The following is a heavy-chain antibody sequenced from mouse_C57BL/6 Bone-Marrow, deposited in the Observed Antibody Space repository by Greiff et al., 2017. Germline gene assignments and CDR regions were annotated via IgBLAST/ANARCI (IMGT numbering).Heavy chain of an antibody. CDR2: IYPRSGYT. D-gene: IGHD3-3*01. Sequence: QVQLQQSGAELARPGASVKLSCKASGYTFTSYGISWVQQRPGQGLEWIGEIYPRSGYTYYNEKFKGKATLTADKSSRTAYMELRSLTSEDYAGYFCAKGGRLFFDYGGQGTTLTGSS. V-gene: IGHV1-81*01. CDR3: AKGGRLFFDY. J-gene: IGHJ2*01. CDR1: GYTFTSYG.